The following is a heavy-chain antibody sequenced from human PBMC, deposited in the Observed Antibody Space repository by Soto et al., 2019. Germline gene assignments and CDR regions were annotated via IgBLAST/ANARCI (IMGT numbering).Heavy chain of an antibody. CDR3: AHIAFPCGSCYSRVYFQH. V-gene: IGHV2-5*02. CDR1: GFSLSTSGVG. CDR2: IYWDDDK. Sequence: QITLKVSGPTLVKPTQTLTLTCTFSGFSLSTSGVGVGWIRQPPGKALEWLALIYWDDDKRYSPSLKSRLTITKDTSKNQVVLTMTNMDPVDTATYYCAHIAFPCGSCYSRVYFQHWGQGTLVTVSS. J-gene: IGHJ1*01. D-gene: IGHD2-15*01.